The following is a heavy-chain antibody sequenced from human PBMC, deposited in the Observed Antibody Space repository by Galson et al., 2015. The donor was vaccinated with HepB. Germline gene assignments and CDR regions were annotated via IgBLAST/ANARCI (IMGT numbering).Heavy chain of an antibody. CDR2: NYNNGDI. CDR1: GGSISGYY. Sequence: SETLSLTCTVSGGSISGYYWTWIRQPAGKGMEWIGRNYNNGDIKYNPSLKSRVTMAVDTSTNQISLKLRSVTAADTAVYYCAKNNGNYYGPFDPWGQGTLVTVSS. V-gene: IGHV4-4*07. D-gene: IGHD1-26*01. CDR3: AKNNGNYYGPFDP. J-gene: IGHJ5*02.